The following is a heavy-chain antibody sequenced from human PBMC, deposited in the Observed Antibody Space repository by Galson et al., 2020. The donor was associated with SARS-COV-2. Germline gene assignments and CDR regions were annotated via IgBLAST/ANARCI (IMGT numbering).Heavy chain of an antibody. V-gene: IGHV2-70*17. D-gene: IGHD1-26*01. J-gene: IGHJ4*02. CDR1: GFSLSTSGMC. CDR2: IDCDDDK. Sequence: SGPTLVKPTQTLTLTCTFSGFSLSTSGMCVSWIRQPPGKALEWLARIDCDDDKFYSTSLKTRLTISKDTSKNQVVLTMTNMDPVDTATYYCARTSSGSLGYYFDYWGQGTLVTVSS. CDR3: ARTSSGSLGYYFDY.